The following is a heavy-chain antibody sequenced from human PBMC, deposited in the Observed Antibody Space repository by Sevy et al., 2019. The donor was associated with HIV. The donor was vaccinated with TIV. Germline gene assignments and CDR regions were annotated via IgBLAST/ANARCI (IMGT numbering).Heavy chain of an antibody. CDR2: INEDGSEK. V-gene: IGHV3-7*01. J-gene: IGHJ2*01. Sequence: GGSQRLSCVASGFTFRGQWMSWVRRAPGKGLEWVANINEDGSEKDYVDSVKGGFTISRDNAKDSVYLQMTSLRAEDTAVYYCARGGKERYFDLWGRGTLVTVSS. CDR1: GFTFRGQW. D-gene: IGHD3-16*01. CDR3: ARGGKERYFDL.